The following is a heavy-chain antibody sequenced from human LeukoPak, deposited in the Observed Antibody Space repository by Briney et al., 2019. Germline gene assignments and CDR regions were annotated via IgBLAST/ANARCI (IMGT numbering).Heavy chain of an antibody. Sequence: SETLSLSCTVSGGSISSYYWSWIRQPPGKGLEWIGYIYYSGSTNYNPSLKSRVTISVDTSKNQFSLKLSSVTAADTAVYYCARPDANDAFDIWGQGTMVTVSS. CDR3: ARPDANDAFDI. CDR1: GGSISSYY. V-gene: IGHV4-59*08. J-gene: IGHJ3*02. CDR2: IYYSGST. D-gene: IGHD2-2*01.